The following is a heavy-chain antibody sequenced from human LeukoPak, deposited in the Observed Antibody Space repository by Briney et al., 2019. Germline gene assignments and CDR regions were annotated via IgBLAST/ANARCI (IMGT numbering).Heavy chain of an antibody. D-gene: IGHD4-23*01. V-gene: IGHV3-23*01. J-gene: IGHJ4*02. CDR2: ISGSGGST. CDR1: GSTFSSYA. CDR3: ARPYGGQGY. Sequence: GGSLRLSCAASGSTFSSYAMSWVRQAPGKGLEWVSAISGSGGSTYYADSVKGRFTISRDNARNSLFLQMNSLRAEDTAVYYCARPYGGQGYWGQGTLVTVSS.